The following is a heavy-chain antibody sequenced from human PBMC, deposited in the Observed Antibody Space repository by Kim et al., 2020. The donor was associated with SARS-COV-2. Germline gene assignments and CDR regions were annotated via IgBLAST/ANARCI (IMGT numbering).Heavy chain of an antibody. V-gene: IGHV3-73*01. CDR3: TRRFEQQLHWYFDL. CDR2: IRSKANSYAT. Sequence: GGSLRLSCAASGFTFSGSAMHWVRQASGKGLEWVGRIRSKANSYATAYAASVKGRFTISRDDSKNTAYLQMNSLKTEDTAVYYCTRRFEQQLHWYFDLWGRGTLVTVSS. J-gene: IGHJ2*01. D-gene: IGHD6-13*01. CDR1: GFTFSGSA.